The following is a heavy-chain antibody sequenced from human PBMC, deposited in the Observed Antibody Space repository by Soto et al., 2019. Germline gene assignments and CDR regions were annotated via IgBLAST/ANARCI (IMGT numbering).Heavy chain of an antibody. CDR1: GFTVSSTY. CDR3: AISGYSYGRFDY. Sequence: GGSLRLSCAASGFTVSSTYMSWVRQAPGKGLEWVSVIYSGGSTYYADSVKGRFTISRDNSKNTLYLQMNSLRAEDTAVYYCAISGYSYGRFDYWGQGTLVTVPS. V-gene: IGHV3-53*01. D-gene: IGHD5-18*01. J-gene: IGHJ4*02. CDR2: IYSGGST.